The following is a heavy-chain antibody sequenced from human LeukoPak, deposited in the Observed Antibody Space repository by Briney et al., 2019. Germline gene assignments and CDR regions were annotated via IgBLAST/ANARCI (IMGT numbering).Heavy chain of an antibody. J-gene: IGHJ4*02. CDR3: VGTYYDILTGYYPYVFEY. V-gene: IGHV4-59*01. D-gene: IGHD3-9*01. Sequence: PSETLSLTCTVSGGSISSYYWSWIRQPPGKGLEWIGYIYYSGSTNYNPSLKSRVTISVDTSKNQFSLKLSSVTAADTAVYYCVGTYYDILTGYYPYVFEYWGQGTLVTVSS. CDR1: GGSISSYY. CDR2: IYYSGST.